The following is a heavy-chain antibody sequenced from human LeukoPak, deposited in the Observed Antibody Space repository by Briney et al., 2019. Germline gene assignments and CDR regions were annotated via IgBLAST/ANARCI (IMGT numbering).Heavy chain of an antibody. CDR1: GFTFSSYE. J-gene: IGHJ3*02. CDR3: ARDSGDYVWGSYRHDAFDI. V-gene: IGHV3-48*03. Sequence: PGGSLRLSCAASGFTFSSYEMKWVRQAPGKGREGVSYISSSGSTIYYADSAKGRFTISRDNAKNALYLQMNSLRAEDTAVYYCARDSGDYVWGSYRHDAFDIWGQGTMVTVSS. D-gene: IGHD3-16*02. CDR2: ISSSGSTI.